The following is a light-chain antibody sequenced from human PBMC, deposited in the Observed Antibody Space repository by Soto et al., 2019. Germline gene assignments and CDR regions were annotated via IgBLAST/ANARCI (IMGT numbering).Light chain of an antibody. Sequence: QSVLTQPASVSGSPGQAIAMSCTGTSSDVGGYNIVSWYQQHPGKAPKLMIYEVSKRPSGVSDRFSGSKSGNTASLTISGLQAEDEADYYCGSYAPTNTVVFGGGTKLTVL. V-gene: IGLV2-23*02. CDR2: EVS. CDR3: GSYAPTNTVV. J-gene: IGLJ2*01. CDR1: SSDVGGYNI.